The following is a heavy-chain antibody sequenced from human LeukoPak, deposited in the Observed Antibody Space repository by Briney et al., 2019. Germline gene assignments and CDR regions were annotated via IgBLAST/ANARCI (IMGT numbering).Heavy chain of an antibody. J-gene: IGHJ3*02. V-gene: IGHV3-23*01. Sequence: SCKASGGTFSSYAISWVRQAPGKGLEWVSAISGSGGSTYYADSVKGRFTISRDNSKNTLYLQMNSLRAEDTAVYYCARDGVWPVVGSSKGDAFDIWGQGTMVTVSS. CDR2: ISGSGGST. CDR3: ARDGVWPVVGSSKGDAFDI. D-gene: IGHD6-6*01. CDR1: GGTFSSYA.